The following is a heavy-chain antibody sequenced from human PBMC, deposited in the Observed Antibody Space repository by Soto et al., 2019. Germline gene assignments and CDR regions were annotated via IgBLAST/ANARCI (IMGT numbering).Heavy chain of an antibody. J-gene: IGHJ4*02. CDR2: IKQDGSEK. CDR1: GFTFSSYW. D-gene: IGHD6-13*01. Sequence: GGSLRLSCAASGFTFSSYWMSWVRQAPGKGLEWVANIKQDGSEKYYVDSVKGRFTISRDNAKNSLYLQMNSLRAEDTAVYYCARIRWESSWYYFDYWGQGTLVTVSS. CDR3: ARIRWESSWYYFDY. V-gene: IGHV3-7*01.